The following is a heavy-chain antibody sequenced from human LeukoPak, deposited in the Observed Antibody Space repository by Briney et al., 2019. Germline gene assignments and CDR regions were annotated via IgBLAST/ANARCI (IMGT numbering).Heavy chain of an antibody. CDR2: IYPGDSDT. Sequence: GESLKISCKGSGYIFTSFWIGWVRQMAGKVLEWMGIIYPGDSDTRYSPSFQGQVTISADKSINTAYLQWSSLKASDTAMYYCARQRLRGISYFGFWGQGTLVTVSS. J-gene: IGHJ4*02. CDR3: ARQRLRGISYFGF. CDR1: GYIFTSFW. D-gene: IGHD3-10*01. V-gene: IGHV5-51*01.